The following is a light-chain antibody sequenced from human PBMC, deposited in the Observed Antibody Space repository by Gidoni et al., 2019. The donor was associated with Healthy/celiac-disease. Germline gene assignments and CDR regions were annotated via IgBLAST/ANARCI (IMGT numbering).Light chain of an antibody. CDR3: SSYTSRSTYGV. CDR2: EVS. CDR1: SSDVGGYNY. Sequence: QSALTQPASVSGSPGQSITISCTGTSSDVGGYNYFSWYQQHPGKAHKLMIYEVSNRPSGVSNRVSGSKSGNTGALTISGLQDEDEADYYCSSYTSRSTYGVFGGGTKLTVL. V-gene: IGLV2-14*01. J-gene: IGLJ2*01.